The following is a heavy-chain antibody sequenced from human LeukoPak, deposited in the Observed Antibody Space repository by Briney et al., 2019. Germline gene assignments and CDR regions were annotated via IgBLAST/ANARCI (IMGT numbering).Heavy chain of an antibody. CDR3: AKETMVRVRSGIDY. J-gene: IGHJ4*02. Sequence: GGSLRLSCAASGFTFSSYEMNWVRQAPGKGLEWVSYISSSGSTIYYADSVKGRFTISRDNSKNTLYLQMNSLRAEDTAVYYCAKETMVRVRSGIDYWGQGTLVTVSS. CDR2: ISSSGSTI. CDR1: GFTFSSYE. V-gene: IGHV3-48*03. D-gene: IGHD3-10*01.